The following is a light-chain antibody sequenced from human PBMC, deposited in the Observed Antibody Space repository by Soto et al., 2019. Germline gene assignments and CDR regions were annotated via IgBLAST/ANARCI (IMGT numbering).Light chain of an antibody. CDR2: RNN. J-gene: IGLJ2*01. V-gene: IGLV1-44*01. Sequence: QSVLTQPPSASGTPGQRVTISCSGSSSNIGSNTVSWYQQLPGTAPKLLIYRNNQRPSGVPDRFSGSKSGTSASLAIGGLQSEDEADYSCAAWDDSLNAVVFGGGTKLTVL. CDR3: AAWDDSLNAVV. CDR1: SSNIGSNT.